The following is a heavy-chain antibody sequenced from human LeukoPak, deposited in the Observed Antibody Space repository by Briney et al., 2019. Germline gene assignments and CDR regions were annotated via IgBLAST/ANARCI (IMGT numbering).Heavy chain of an antibody. CDR2: INRNSGAT. D-gene: IGHD4-11*01. V-gene: IGHV1-2*02. Sequence: ASVKVSCKASGYTFTSYDMNWVRQAPGQGLERMGWINRNSGATNYADSVKGRFTITRDNSRSTLYVQMNSLRAEDTAVFYCAKVLSRQYTNCGALAVDVWGQGTTVSVSS. J-gene: IGHJ6*02. CDR1: GYTFTSYD. CDR3: AKVLSRQYTNCGALAVDV.